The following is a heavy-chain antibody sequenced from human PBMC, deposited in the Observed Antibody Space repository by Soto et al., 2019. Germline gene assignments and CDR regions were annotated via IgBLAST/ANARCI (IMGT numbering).Heavy chain of an antibody. Sequence: GASVKVSCKASGGTFSSYAISWVRQAPGQGLEWMGGIIPIFGTANYAQKFQGRVTITADESTSTAYMELSSLRSEDTAVYYCARALGGNFANWFDPWGQGTLVTVSS. CDR1: GGTFSSYA. CDR2: IIPIFGTA. CDR3: ARALGGNFANWFDP. D-gene: IGHD2-21*02. V-gene: IGHV1-69*13. J-gene: IGHJ5*02.